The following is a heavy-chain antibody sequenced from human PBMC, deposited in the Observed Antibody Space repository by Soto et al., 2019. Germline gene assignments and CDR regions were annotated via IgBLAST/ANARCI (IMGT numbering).Heavy chain of an antibody. Sequence: SETLSLTCTVSGGSISSSSYYWGWIRQPPGKGLDWIGSIYYSGSTYYNPSLKSRVTISVDTSKNQFSLKLSSVTAADTAVYYCARHTPAISISDHWGQGTLVTVS. V-gene: IGHV4-39*01. D-gene: IGHD2-15*01. J-gene: IGHJ4*02. CDR1: GGSISSSSYY. CDR3: ARHTPAISISDH. CDR2: IYYSGST.